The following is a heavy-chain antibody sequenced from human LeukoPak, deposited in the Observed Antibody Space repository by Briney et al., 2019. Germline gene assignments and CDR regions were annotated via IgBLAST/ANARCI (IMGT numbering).Heavy chain of an antibody. J-gene: IGHJ4*02. Sequence: GGSLRLSCAASGFTFSDYYMSWIRQAPGKGLEWVSAISGSGGSTYYADSVKGRFTISRDNSKNTLYLQMNSLRAEDTAVYYCTKTGGGRYSGSYPHYFDYWGQGTLVTVSS. CDR3: TKTGGGRYSGSYPHYFDY. CDR2: ISGSGGST. CDR1: GFTFSDYY. V-gene: IGHV3-23*01. D-gene: IGHD1-26*01.